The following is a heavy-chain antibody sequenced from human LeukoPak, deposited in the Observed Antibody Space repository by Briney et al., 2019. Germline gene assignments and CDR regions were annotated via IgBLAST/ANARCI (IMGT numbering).Heavy chain of an antibody. Sequence: GGSLRLSCAASGFTFSNYGLSWFRQAPGKGREWFSGITGSGGSTYYADSVKGRFTISRDNSKNTLYLQMNSLRAEDTAIYYCARDERLFSFFQWGQGTLVTVSS. CDR3: ARDERLFSFFQ. CDR2: ITGSGGST. J-gene: IGHJ4*02. V-gene: IGHV3-23*01. CDR1: GFTFSNYG. D-gene: IGHD3-22*01.